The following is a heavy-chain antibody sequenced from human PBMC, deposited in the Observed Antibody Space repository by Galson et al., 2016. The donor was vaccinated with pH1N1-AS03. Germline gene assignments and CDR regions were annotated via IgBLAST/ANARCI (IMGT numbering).Heavy chain of an antibody. CDR3: ARGWYVIWTGYLVDPFDY. J-gene: IGHJ4*02. CDR1: GFTFGDYY. CDR2: ITSSGGSGSTV. Sequence: SLRLSCAASGFTFGDYYMSWIRQAPGKGLEWISCITSSGGSGSTVYYADSVKGRFTISRDNSKNSMYLQMNSLRADDTAVYFCARGWYVIWTGYLVDPFDYWGQGALVTVSS. D-gene: IGHD3/OR15-3a*01. V-gene: IGHV3-11*01.